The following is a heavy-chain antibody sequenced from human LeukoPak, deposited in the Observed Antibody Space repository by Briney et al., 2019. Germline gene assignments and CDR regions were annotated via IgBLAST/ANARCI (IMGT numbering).Heavy chain of an antibody. Sequence: GGSLRLSCAASKFILKDYSLDWVRQAPGKGLEWVSSISSDSTSTYYADPVKGRFTISRDNAKNSLYLQMNSLRAEDTAVYYCTTNPPSSGGNSWDYWGQGTLVTVSS. J-gene: IGHJ4*02. CDR3: TTNPPSSGGNSWDY. CDR2: ISSDSTST. CDR1: KFILKDYS. V-gene: IGHV3-21*01. D-gene: IGHD4-23*01.